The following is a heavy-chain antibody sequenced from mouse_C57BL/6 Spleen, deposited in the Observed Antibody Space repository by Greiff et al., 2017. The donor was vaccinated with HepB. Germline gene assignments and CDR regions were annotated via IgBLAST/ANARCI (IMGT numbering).Heavy chain of an antibody. V-gene: IGHV1-59*01. D-gene: IGHD3-2*02. Sequence: VQLQQSGAELVRPGTSVKLSCKASGYTFTSYWMHWVKQRPGQGLEWIGVIDPSDSYTNYNQKFKGKATLTVDTSSSTAYMQLSSLTSEDSAVYYCARQLRLSAFAYWGQGTLVTVSA. CDR3: ARQLRLSAFAY. CDR2: IDPSDSYT. CDR1: GYTFTSYW. J-gene: IGHJ3*01.